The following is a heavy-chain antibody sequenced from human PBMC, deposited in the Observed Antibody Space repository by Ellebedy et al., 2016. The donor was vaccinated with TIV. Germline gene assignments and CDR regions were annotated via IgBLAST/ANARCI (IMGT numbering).Heavy chain of an antibody. CDR3: ARDTRFIDHQHNWFDP. D-gene: IGHD3-9*01. J-gene: IGHJ5*02. CDR2: ISSSGATV. CDR1: GFIFSDFQ. Sequence: GGSLRLSCAASGFIFSDFQMSWIRQAPGKGLECISYISSSGATVYYTDSVKVRFTISRDNARKSRYLQLNSLRAEDTAVYYCARDTRFIDHQHNWFDPWGQGTLVTVSS. V-gene: IGHV3-11*01.